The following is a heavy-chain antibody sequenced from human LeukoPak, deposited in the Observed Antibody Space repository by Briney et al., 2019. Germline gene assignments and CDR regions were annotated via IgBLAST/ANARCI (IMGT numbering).Heavy chain of an antibody. V-gene: IGHV4-34*01. D-gene: IGHD6-19*01. CDR3: ARGVRIAVAAPHLNY. CDR2: IDHSGST. Sequence: SETLSLTCAVYGGSFSDYYWNWIRQPPGKGLEWIGEIDHSGSTNYNPSLKSRVTISVDTSKNQFSLNLSSVTAADTAVYFCARGVRIAVAAPHLNYWGQGTLVTVSS. J-gene: IGHJ4*02. CDR1: GGSFSDYY.